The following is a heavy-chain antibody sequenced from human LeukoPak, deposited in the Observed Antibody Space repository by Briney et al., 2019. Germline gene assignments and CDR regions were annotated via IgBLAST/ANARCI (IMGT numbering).Heavy chain of an antibody. CDR3: ARPVGPYCGGDCYSDY. CDR1: GYSFTSYW. J-gene: IGHJ4*02. Sequence: GESLKISCKGSGYSFTSYWIGWVRQTPGKGLEWMGIIYPGDSDTRYSPSFQGQVTISADKSISTAYLQWSSLKASDTAMYYCARPVGPYCGGDCYSDYWGQGTLVTVSS. CDR2: IYPGDSDT. D-gene: IGHD2-21*01. V-gene: IGHV5-51*01.